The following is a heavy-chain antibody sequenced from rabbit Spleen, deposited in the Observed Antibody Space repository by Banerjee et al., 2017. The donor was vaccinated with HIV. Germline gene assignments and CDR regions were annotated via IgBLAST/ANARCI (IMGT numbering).Heavy chain of an antibody. CDR2: IGIAVGSP. J-gene: IGHJ4*01. CDR3: AGDLFSGEANL. V-gene: IGHV1S45*01. Sequence: QEQLEESGGRLVQPGGSLQLSCKASGSDFTNYYMSWIRQAPGKGLEWIACIGIAVGSPGYAGWAKGRFTISKTSSTPVTMRMTSLTGADTACYFYAGDLFSGEANLWGPGTLVTVS. CDR1: GSDFTNYYM.